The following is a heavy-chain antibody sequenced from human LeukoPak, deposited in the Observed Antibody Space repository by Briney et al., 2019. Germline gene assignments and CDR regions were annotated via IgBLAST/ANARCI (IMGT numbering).Heavy chain of an antibody. D-gene: IGHD3-3*01. CDR1: GYTFTSYD. Sequence: GASVKVSCKASGYTFTSYDINWVRQATRQGLEWMGWMNPNSGNTGYAQKFQGRVTITRNTSISTAYMGLSSLRSEDTAVYYCARGGYYDFWSGYSSNWFDPWGQGTLVTVSS. CDR2: MNPNSGNT. J-gene: IGHJ5*02. V-gene: IGHV1-8*03. CDR3: ARGGYYDFWSGYSSNWFDP.